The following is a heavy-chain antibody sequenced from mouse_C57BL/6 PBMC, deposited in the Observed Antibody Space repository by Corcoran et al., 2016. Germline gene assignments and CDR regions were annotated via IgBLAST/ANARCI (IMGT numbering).Heavy chain of an antibody. CDR1: GYTFTDYY. CDR2: INPNNGGT. J-gene: IGHJ4*01. Sequence: EVQLQQSGPELVKPGASVKISCKASGYTFTDYYMNWVKQSHGKSLEWIGDINPNNGGTSYNQKFKGKATLTVDKSSSTAYMELRSLTSEDSAVYYCVMGGSFYYYAMDYWGQGTSVTVSS. D-gene: IGHD1-1*02. V-gene: IGHV1-26*01. CDR3: VMGGSFYYYAMDY.